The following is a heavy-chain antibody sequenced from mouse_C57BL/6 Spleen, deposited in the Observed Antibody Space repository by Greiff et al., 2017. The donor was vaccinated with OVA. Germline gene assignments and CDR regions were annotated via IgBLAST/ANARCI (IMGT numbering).Heavy chain of an antibody. D-gene: IGHD3-2*02. CDR1: GFTFNTYA. Sequence: EVKVVESGGGLVQPKGSLKLSCAASGFTFNTYAMHWVRQAPGKGLEWVARIRSKSSNYATYYAASVKARFTISRDDAQSMLYLQMNNLKTEYSAMYYFVRGAQATFYYAMDYWGPGTSVTGSS. J-gene: IGHJ4*01. V-gene: IGHV10-3*01. CDR2: IRSKSSNYAT. CDR3: VRGAQATFYYAMDY.